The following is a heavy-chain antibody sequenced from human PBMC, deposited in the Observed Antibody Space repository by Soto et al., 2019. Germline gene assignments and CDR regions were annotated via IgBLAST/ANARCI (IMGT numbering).Heavy chain of an antibody. D-gene: IGHD6-19*01. V-gene: IGHV1-18*01. CDR1: GYTFTSYG. CDR2: ISAYNGNT. Sequence: ASVKVSCKASGYTFTSYGISWVRQAPGQGLEWMGWISAYNGNTNYAQKLQGRVTMTTDTSTSTAYMELRSLRSDDTAVYYCARDFRDSQWLVNYGMDVWGQGTTVTVS. CDR3: ARDFRDSQWLVNYGMDV. J-gene: IGHJ6*02.